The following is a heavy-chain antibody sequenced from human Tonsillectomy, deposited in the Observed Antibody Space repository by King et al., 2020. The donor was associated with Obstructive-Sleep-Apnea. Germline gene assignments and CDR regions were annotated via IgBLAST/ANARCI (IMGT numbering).Heavy chain of an antibody. CDR1: GYSFTSYW. J-gene: IGHJ4*02. D-gene: IGHD4-23*01. Sequence: VQLVESGAEVKKPGESLKISCKGSGYSFTSYWIGWVRQMPGKGLEWMGIIYPGDSDTRYSPSFQGQVTISADKSISTAYLQWSSLKASDTAMYYCARAGTPTVVTSPTDYWGQGTLVTVSS. V-gene: IGHV5-51*01. CDR2: IYPGDSDT. CDR3: ARAGTPTVVTSPTDY.